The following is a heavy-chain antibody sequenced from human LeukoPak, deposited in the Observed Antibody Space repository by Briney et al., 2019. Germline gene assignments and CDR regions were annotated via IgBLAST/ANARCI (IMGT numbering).Heavy chain of an antibody. CDR1: GFTVSSNY. Sequence: GGSLRLSCAASGFTVSSNYMSWVRQAPGKGLEWVSALTGSGGSTYYADSVKGRFTISRDNSKKTLFLQMNSLRAEDTAVYYCAKDLAPAAYWGQGTLVTVSS. CDR3: AKDLAPAAY. V-gene: IGHV3-23*01. CDR2: LTGSGGST. J-gene: IGHJ4*02. D-gene: IGHD2-2*01.